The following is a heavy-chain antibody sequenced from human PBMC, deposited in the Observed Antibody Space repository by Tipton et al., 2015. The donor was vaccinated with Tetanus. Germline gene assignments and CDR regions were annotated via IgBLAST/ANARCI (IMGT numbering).Heavy chain of an antibody. CDR2: IYYSGST. V-gene: IGHV4-59*01. J-gene: IGHJ5*02. CDR1: GGSISSYY. Sequence: TLSLTCTVSGGSISSYYWSWIRQPPGKGLEWIGYIYYSGSTNYNPSLKSRVTISVDTSKNQFSLKLSSVTAADAAVYYCARDYIVGASGAYWFDPWGQGTLVTVSS. CDR3: ARDYIVGASGAYWFDP. D-gene: IGHD1-26*01.